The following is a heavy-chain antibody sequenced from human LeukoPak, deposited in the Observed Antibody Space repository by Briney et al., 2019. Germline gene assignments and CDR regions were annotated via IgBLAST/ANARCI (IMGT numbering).Heavy chain of an antibody. CDR2: IYNNGST. Sequence: SQTLSLTCTVSGASISSGDYYWSWIRQPPGKGLEWIGYIYNNGSTYYNPSLKSRVTISVDTSRNQISLKLSSVTAADTAVYYCARHGSGSSTFGYWGQGTLVTVSS. V-gene: IGHV4-30-4*01. J-gene: IGHJ4*02. CDR3: ARHGSGSSTFGY. D-gene: IGHD1-26*01. CDR1: GASISSGDYY.